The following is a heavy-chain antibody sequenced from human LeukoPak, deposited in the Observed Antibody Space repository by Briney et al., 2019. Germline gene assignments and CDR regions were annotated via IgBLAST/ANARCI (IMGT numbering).Heavy chain of an antibody. CDR1: GFTFSSYE. Sequence: GGSLRLSCAASGFTFSSYEMNGVRQAPGKGLEGVSYISSGGSSIYYDYADSVKGRFTISRDNAQNSLYLQMNSLRAEDTAVYYCARESGGYNQLDYWGQGTLVTVSS. CDR3: ARESGGYNQLDY. D-gene: IGHD5-24*01. J-gene: IGHJ4*02. CDR2: ISSGGSSI. V-gene: IGHV3-48*03.